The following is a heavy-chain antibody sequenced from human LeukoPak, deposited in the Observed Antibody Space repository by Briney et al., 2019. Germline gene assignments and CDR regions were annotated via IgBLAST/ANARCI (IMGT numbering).Heavy chain of an antibody. D-gene: IGHD5-24*01. CDR3: AKDDAWLQYNY. V-gene: IGHV3-23*01. J-gene: IGHJ4*02. CDR2: ISGSGDTT. Sequence: GGSLRLSCAASGFTFSSHGMNWVRQAPGKGLEWVSGISGSGDTTYYADSVKGRFTISRDNSKNTLYLRMNSLRVEDTAVFYCAKDDAWLQYNYWGQGTLVTVSS. CDR1: GFTFSSHG.